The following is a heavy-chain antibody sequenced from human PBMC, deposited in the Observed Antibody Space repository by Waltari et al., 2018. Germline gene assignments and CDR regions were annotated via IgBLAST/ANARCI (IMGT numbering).Heavy chain of an antibody. J-gene: IGHJ4*02. D-gene: IGHD2-15*01. Sequence: VQLIQSGAEVKKPGASVSLHCKVSGHSPPALSPHWAPPPPGKGLEWMGGFDPERRDTTYAQRFQGRVTMTEDTSTDTAYMELRSLTSDDTAVFYCATDWGYCSDDSCYVGERGDYWGQGTLVTVSS. CDR2: FDPERRDT. V-gene: IGHV1-24*01. CDR3: ATDWGYCSDDSCYVGERGDY. CDR1: GHSPPALS.